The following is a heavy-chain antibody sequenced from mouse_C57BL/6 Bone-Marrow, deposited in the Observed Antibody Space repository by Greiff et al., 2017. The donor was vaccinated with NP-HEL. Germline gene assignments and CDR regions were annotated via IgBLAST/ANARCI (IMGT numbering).Heavy chain of an antibody. CDR3: ARHVDYFGSSYGYFDD. CDR2: FYPGSGSI. D-gene: IGHD1-1*01. Sequence: VQLQQSGAELVKPGASVKLSCKASGYTFTEYTIHWVKQRPGQGLEWIGWFYPGSGSIKYNEKFKDKATLTADKSSSTAYMDLSSLTSEDSAVYFSARHVDYFGSSYGYFDDWGTGTTVTVSS. J-gene: IGHJ1*03. CDR1: GYTFTEYT. V-gene: IGHV1-62-2*01.